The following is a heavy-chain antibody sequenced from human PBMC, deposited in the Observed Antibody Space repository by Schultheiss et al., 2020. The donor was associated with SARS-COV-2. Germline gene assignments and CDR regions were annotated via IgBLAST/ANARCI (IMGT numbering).Heavy chain of an antibody. D-gene: IGHD5-18*01. Sequence: GGSLRLSCAASGFTFSSYWMHWVRQAPGKGLEWVSYISSSSSTIYYADSVKGRFTISRDNAKNSLYLQMNSLRAEDTAVYYCASVDTAMVPPWHWGQGTLVTVSS. CDR1: GFTFSSYW. J-gene: IGHJ4*02. CDR2: ISSSSSTI. V-gene: IGHV3-48*04. CDR3: ASVDTAMVPPWH.